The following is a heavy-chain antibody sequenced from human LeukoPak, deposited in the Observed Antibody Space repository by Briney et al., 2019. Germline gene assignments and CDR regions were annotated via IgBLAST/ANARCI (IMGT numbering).Heavy chain of an antibody. CDR1: GGSISSGGYY. J-gene: IGHJ4*02. CDR2: IYHSGST. V-gene: IGHV4-30-2*01. CDR3: ATDYGDHPYPDY. Sequence: PSETLSLTCTVSGGSISSGGYYWSWIRQPPGKGLEWIGYIYHSGSTYYNPSLKSRVTISVDKSKNQFSLKLSSVTAADTAVYYCATDYGDHPYPDYWGQGTLVTVSS. D-gene: IGHD4-17*01.